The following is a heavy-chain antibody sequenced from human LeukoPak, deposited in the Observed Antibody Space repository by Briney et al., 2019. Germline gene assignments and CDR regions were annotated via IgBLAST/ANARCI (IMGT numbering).Heavy chain of an antibody. V-gene: IGHV4-59*01. D-gene: IGHD4-17*01. CDR3: ARLTTVTTWNLDY. CDR2: IYYSGST. CDR1: GGSISSYY. Sequence: KPSETLSLTCTVSGGSISSYYWSWIRQPPGKGLEWIGYIYYSGSTNYNPSLKSRVTISVDTSKNQFSLKLSSVTAADTAVYYCARLTTVTTWNLDYWGQGTLVTVSS. J-gene: IGHJ4*02.